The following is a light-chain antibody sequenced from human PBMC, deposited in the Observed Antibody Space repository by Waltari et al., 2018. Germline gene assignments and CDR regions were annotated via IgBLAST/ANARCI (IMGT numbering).Light chain of an antibody. Sequence: QSVLTQPPSVSGVPRQRVTISCSGSNSNIGNNAVAWYQQIPGRTPKLLIYYNDCLSSGVCDRVSGSKSGSAASRAISGLQSEDEADYYCETLDDTLSGWVFGGGTKLTVL. CDR1: NSNIGNNA. J-gene: IGLJ3*02. CDR3: ETLDDTLSGWV. CDR2: YND. V-gene: IGLV1-36*01.